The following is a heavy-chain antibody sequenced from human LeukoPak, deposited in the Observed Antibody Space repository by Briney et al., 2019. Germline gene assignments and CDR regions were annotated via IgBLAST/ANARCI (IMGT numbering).Heavy chain of an antibody. J-gene: IGHJ4*02. CDR2: VYTSGST. V-gene: IGHV4-4*09. D-gene: IGHD4-23*01. CDR1: GGSISSYY. Sequence: PSETLSLTCTVSGGSISSYYWSWIRQPPGKGLEWIGYVYTSGSTNYNPSLKSRVTISVDTSKNQFSLKLSSVTAADTAVYYCARQNYGGFDYWGQGTLVTVSS. CDR3: ARQNYGGFDY.